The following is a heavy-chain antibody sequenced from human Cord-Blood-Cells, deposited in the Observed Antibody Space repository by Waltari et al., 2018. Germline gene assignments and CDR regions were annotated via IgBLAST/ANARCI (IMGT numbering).Heavy chain of an antibody. D-gene: IGHD7-27*01. V-gene: IGHV4-39*07. J-gene: IGHJ4*02. CDR3: ASLPLTGDFSDY. Sequence: QLQLQESGPGLVKPSETLSLTCTVSGGSISSSSYYWGWIRQPPGKGLEWIGSIYYSGSTHYNPSRKSRVTISVDTSKNQFSLKLSSVTAAETAVYYCASLPLTGDFSDYWGQGTLVTVSS. CDR1: GGSISSSSYY. CDR2: IYYSGST.